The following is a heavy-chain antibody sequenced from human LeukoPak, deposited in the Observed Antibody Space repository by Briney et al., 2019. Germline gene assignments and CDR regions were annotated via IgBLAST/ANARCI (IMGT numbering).Heavy chain of an antibody. CDR3: AKIGDYDFWSGPNAGHFDY. V-gene: IGHV3-23*01. CDR1: GFTFSGYA. Sequence: PGGSLRLSCAASGFTFSGYAMSWVRQAPGKGLEWVSAVSGGGGSAYYADSVKGRFTISRDNSKNTLYLQTNSLKVEDTAVYFCAKIGDYDFWSGPNAGHFDYWGQGTLVTVSS. D-gene: IGHD3-3*01. CDR2: VSGGGGSA. J-gene: IGHJ4*02.